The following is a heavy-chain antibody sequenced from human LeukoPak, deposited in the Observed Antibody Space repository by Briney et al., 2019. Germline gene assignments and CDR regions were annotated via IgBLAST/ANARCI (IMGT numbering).Heavy chain of an antibody. Sequence: GGSLRLSCAASGFTFNNYNMNWVRQAPGKGLEWVSSIRESTGDTHYADSVKGRFTISRDNAKKSLYLQMNSLRPEDTAVYYCARGSHSGYDYINYWGQGTLVTVSS. V-gene: IGHV3-21*01. D-gene: IGHD5-12*01. CDR2: IRESTGDT. CDR1: GFTFNNYN. J-gene: IGHJ4*02. CDR3: ARGSHSGYDYINY.